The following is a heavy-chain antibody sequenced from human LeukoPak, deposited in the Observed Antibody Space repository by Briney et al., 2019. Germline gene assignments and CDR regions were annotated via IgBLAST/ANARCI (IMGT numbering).Heavy chain of an antibody. CDR3: ARGAYSSAWYTFYYYGMDV. CDR1: GGSISNYY. D-gene: IGHD6-19*01. Sequence: SETLSLTCTVSGGSISNYYWSWIRQPPGKGLEWIGYIYYSGSTNHNPSLKSRVTISVDSSKNQFSLKLSSVTAADTAVYYCARGAYSSAWYTFYYYGMDVWGRGTTVTVS. CDR2: IYYSGST. V-gene: IGHV4-59*01. J-gene: IGHJ6*02.